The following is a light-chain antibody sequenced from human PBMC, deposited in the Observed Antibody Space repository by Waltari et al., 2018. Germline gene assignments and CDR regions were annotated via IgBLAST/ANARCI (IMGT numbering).Light chain of an antibody. CDR2: WAS. Sequence: DIVMTQSPDSLTVSLGERATINCKSSHSLLYYSNNKNYISWYQQKPGQAPKLLIYWASPRDAGVPDRFSGSGSETDFTLTISSRQAEDVAVYHCHQYFAPPYTFGRGTKLEIK. J-gene: IGKJ2*01. V-gene: IGKV4-1*01. CDR3: HQYFAPPYT. CDR1: HSLLYYSNNKNY.